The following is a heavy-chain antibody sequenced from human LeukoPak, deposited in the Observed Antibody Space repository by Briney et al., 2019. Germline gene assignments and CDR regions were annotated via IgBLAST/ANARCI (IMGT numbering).Heavy chain of an antibody. CDR2: IKQDGSEK. Sequence: GGSLRLSCAASGFTFSSYWMSWVRQAPGKGLEWVANIKQDGSEKYYVDSVKGRFTISRDNAKNSLYLQMNSLRAEDTAVYYCARDIGYSYGRQRYGFDIWGQGTMVTVSS. CDR1: GFTFSSYW. J-gene: IGHJ3*02. CDR3: ARDIGYSYGRQRYGFDI. D-gene: IGHD5-18*01. V-gene: IGHV3-7*01.